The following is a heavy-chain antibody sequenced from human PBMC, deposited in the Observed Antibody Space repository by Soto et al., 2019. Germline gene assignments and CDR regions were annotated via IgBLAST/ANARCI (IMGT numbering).Heavy chain of an antibody. V-gene: IGHV4-30-4*01. Sequence: SETLSLTCTVSGGSISSGDYYWSWIRQPPGKGLEWIGYIYCSGSTYYNPSLKSRVTISVDTSKNQFSLKLSSVTAADTAVYYCARVVVTRNYYDSSGYSIVAFDIWGQGTMVTVSS. CDR1: GGSISSGDYY. J-gene: IGHJ3*02. CDR2: IYCSGST. D-gene: IGHD3-22*01. CDR3: ARVVVTRNYYDSSGYSIVAFDI.